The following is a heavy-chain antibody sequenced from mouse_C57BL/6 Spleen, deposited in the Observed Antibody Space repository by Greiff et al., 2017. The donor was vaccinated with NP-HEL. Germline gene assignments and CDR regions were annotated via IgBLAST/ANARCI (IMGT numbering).Heavy chain of an antibody. CDR3: APNWDDYFDY. J-gene: IGHJ2*01. CDR2: IYPGDGDT. D-gene: IGHD4-1*01. V-gene: IGHV1-82*01. CDR1: GYAFSSSW. Sequence: VQLQQSGPELVKPGASVKISCKASGYAFSSSWMNWVKQRPGTGLEWIGRIYPGDGDTNYNGKFKGKATLTADKSSSTAYMQLSSLTSEDSAVYFCAPNWDDYFDYWGQGTTLTVSS.